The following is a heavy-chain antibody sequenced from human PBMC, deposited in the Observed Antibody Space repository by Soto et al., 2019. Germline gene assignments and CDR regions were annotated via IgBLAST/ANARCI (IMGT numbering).Heavy chain of an antibody. CDR2: ISSSGSTI. D-gene: IGHD1-26*01. V-gene: IGHV3-48*03. J-gene: IGHJ6*01. CDR3: ARQPQPYSGSANHYYYYGMAV. Sequence: GKGLEWVSYISSSGSTIYYADSVKGRFTISRYNAKNSLYLQMNSLRAEDTAVYYCARQPQPYSGSANHYYYYGMAVWG.